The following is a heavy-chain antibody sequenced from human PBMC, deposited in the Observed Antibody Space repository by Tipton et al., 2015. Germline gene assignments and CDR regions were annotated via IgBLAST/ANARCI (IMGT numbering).Heavy chain of an antibody. V-gene: IGHV4-4*02. D-gene: IGHD4-23*01. CDR3: ARARGRHGGLFDS. CDR1: GGSISSTNW. Sequence: TLSLTCAVSGGSISSTNWWTWVRQPPGKGLEWIGEISQSGNTNYNPSLKSRVTISADKSKNQFSLKMSSVTASDTAVYYCARARGRHGGLFDSWGQGILVTVSS. CDR2: ISQSGNT. J-gene: IGHJ4*02.